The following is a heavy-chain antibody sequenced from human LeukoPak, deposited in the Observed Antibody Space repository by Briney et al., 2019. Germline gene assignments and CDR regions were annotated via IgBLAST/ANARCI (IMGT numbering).Heavy chain of an antibody. Sequence: GASVKVSCKVSGYTLTELSMHWVRQAPGKGLEWMGGFDPEDGETIYAQKFQGRVTITRNTSISTAYMELSSLRSEDTAVYYCARAYYYYYMDVWGKGTTVTVSS. CDR1: GYTLTELS. J-gene: IGHJ6*03. CDR3: ARAYYYYYMDV. V-gene: IGHV1-24*01. CDR2: FDPEDGET.